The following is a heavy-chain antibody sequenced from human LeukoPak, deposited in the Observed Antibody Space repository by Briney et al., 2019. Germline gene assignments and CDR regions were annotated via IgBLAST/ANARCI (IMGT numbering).Heavy chain of an antibody. J-gene: IGHJ4*02. CDR3: AKDFDSDTAMAPDY. Sequence: GGSLRLSCAASGFTFSDYGIHWVRQAPGKGLEWVAVISSDRSNKYYADSVKGRFTISRDNSKNTLYLQMNSLRAEDTAVYYCAKDFDSDTAMAPDYWGQGTLVTVSS. V-gene: IGHV3-30*18. D-gene: IGHD5-18*01. CDR1: GFTFSDYG. CDR2: ISSDRSNK.